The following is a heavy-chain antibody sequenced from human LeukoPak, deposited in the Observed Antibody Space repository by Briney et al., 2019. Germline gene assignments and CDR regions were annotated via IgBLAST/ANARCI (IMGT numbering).Heavy chain of an antibody. CDR2: IYYSGST. V-gene: IGHV4-59*01. CDR1: GGSISSYY. D-gene: IGHD3-22*01. CDR3: ARASDDSSGYYHY. J-gene: IGHJ4*02. Sequence: TSETLSLTCTVSGGSISSYYWSWIRQPPGKGLEWIGYIYYSGSTNYNPSLKSRVTISVDTSKNQFSLKLSSVTAADTAVYYCARASDDSSGYYHYWGQGTLVTVSS.